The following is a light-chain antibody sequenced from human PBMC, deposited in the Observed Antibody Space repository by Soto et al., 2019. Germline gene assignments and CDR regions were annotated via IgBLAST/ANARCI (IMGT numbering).Light chain of an antibody. J-gene: IGLJ2*01. CDR2: DVS. V-gene: IGLV2-14*03. CDR1: SSDVGGYEY. CDR3: SSYTTSSTLI. Sequence: QPASVSGSPGQSITISCTGTSSDVGGYEYVSWYQQHPGKAPNLMIYDVSRRPAGVSNRFSGSKSENTASLTISGLQTADEADYYCSSYTTSSTLIFGGGTKLTVL.